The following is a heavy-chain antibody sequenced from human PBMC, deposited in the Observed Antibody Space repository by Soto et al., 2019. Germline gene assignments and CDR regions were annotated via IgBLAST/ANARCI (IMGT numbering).Heavy chain of an antibody. CDR1: GFTFSSYA. D-gene: IGHD6-13*01. J-gene: IGHJ3*02. CDR2: IIGSGDTS. V-gene: IGHV3-23*01. Sequence: QPGGSLRLSCAASGFTFSSYAMNWVRQAPGKGLEWVSVIIGSGDTSYYADSVKGRFTISRDNSKNTLYLQMNSLRAEDTAVYYCAKDLYSSSWSIDAFDIWGQGTLVTVSS. CDR3: AKDLYSSSWSIDAFDI.